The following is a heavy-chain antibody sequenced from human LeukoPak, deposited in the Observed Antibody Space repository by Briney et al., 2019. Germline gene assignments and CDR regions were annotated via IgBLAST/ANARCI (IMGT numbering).Heavy chain of an antibody. J-gene: IGHJ3*01. V-gene: IGHV4-34*01. Sequence: PSETLSLTCAVYGGSFSGYYWSWIRQPPGKGLEWIGEINHSGSTNYNPSLKSRVTISVDTSKNRFSLNVTSVTAADTAVYYCARVGGLSRRAFDVWGQGTKVTVSS. CDR2: INHSGST. D-gene: IGHD3-16*01. CDR1: GGSFSGYY. CDR3: ARVGGLSRRAFDV.